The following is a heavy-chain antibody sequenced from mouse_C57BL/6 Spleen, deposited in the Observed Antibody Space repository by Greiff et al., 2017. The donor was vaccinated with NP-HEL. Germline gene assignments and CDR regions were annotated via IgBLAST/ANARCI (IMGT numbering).Heavy chain of an antibody. D-gene: IGHD2-4*01. Sequence: QVQLQQSGPELVKPGASVKISCKASGYAFSSSWMNWVKQRPGKGLEWIGRIYPGDGDTNYNGKFKGKATLTADKSSNTANMQLSSLTAEDSAVYFCASDDYDEKGYYAMDYWGQGTSVTVSS. V-gene: IGHV1-82*01. J-gene: IGHJ4*01. CDR3: ASDDYDEKGYYAMDY. CDR2: IYPGDGDT. CDR1: GYAFSSSW.